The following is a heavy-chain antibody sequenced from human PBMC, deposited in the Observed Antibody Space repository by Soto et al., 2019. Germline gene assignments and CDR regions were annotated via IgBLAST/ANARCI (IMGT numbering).Heavy chain of an antibody. CDR3: AKGLESYDFWSGYYLRY. J-gene: IGHJ4*02. V-gene: IGHV3-23*01. D-gene: IGHD3-3*01. CDR1: GFTFSSYA. CDR2: ISGSGGST. Sequence: GSLRLSCAASGFTFSSYAMSWVRQAPGKGLEWVSAISGSGGSTYYADSVKGRFTISRDNSKNTLYLQMNSLRAEDTAVYYCAKGLESYDFWSGYYLRYWGQGTLVTVSS.